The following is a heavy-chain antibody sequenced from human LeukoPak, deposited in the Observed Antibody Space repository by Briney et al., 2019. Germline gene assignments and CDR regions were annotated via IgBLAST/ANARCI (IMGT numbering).Heavy chain of an antibody. CDR1: GDSISSDNYY. V-gene: IGHV4-61*02. Sequence: SETLSLACTVSGDSISSDNYYWSWIRQPAGKGLEWIGRIYRSGSTNYNPSLKSRVTISVDTSKNQFSLKLSFVTAADTAVYYCARSSGYSYGRRWFDYWGQGTLVTVSS. J-gene: IGHJ4*02. CDR2: IYRSGST. D-gene: IGHD5-18*01. CDR3: ARSSGYSYGRRWFDY.